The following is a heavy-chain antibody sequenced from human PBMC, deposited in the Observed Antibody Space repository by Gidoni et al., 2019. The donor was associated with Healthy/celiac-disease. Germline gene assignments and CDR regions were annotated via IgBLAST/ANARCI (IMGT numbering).Heavy chain of an antibody. CDR1: GGSISSSSYY. CDR2: IYYSGST. CDR3: ARRYYDFWSGYSGPFDY. J-gene: IGHJ4*02. Sequence: QLQLQESGPGLVKPSETLSLTCTVSGGSISSSSYYWGWIRQPPGKGLEWIGSIYYSGSTYYNPSLKSRVTISVDTSKNQFSLKLSSVTAADTAVYYCARRYYDFWSGYSGPFDYWGQGTLVTVSS. D-gene: IGHD3-3*01. V-gene: IGHV4-39*01.